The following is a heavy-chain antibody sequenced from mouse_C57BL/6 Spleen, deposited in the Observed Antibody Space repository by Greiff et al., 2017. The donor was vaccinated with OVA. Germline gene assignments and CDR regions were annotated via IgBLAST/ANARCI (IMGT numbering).Heavy chain of an antibody. CDR1: GYSITSGYY. V-gene: IGHV3-6*01. D-gene: IGHD1-1*01. J-gene: IGHJ2*01. CDR3: AREEFGITTS. Sequence: VQLKESGPGLVKPSQSLSLTCSVTGYSITSGYYWNWIRQFPGNKLEWMGYISYDGSNNYNPSLKNRISITRDTSKNQFFLKLNSVTTEDTATYYCAREEFGITTSWGQGTTLTVSS. CDR2: ISYDGSN.